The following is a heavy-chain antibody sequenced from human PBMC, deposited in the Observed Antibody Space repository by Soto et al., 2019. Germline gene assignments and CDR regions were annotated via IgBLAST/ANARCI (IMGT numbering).Heavy chain of an antibody. CDR3: ARYFDHSSGCPDY. D-gene: IGHD6-19*01. CDR1: GFTFSSYG. V-gene: IGHV3-33*01. CDR2: IWYDGSNK. Sequence: QVQLVESGGGVVQPGRSLRLSCAASGFTFSSYGMHWVRQAPGMGLEWVAVIWYDGSNKYYADSVKGRFTISRDNSKNTLYLQMNSLRAEDTAVYYCARYFDHSSGCPDYWGQGTLVTVSS. J-gene: IGHJ4*02.